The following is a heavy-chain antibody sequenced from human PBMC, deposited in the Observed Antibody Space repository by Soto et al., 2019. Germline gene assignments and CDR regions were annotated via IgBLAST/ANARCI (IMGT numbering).Heavy chain of an antibody. CDR2: IIPIFGTA. J-gene: IGHJ6*02. V-gene: IGHV1-69*01. CDR1: GGTFSSYA. Sequence: QVQLVQSGAEVKKPRSSVKVSCKASGGTFSSYAISWVRQAPGQGLEWMGGIIPIFGTANYAQKFQGRVTITADESTSTAYMELSSLRSEDTAVYYCARASYYYGSGTSQGYYYYGMDVWGQGTTVTVSS. D-gene: IGHD3-10*01. CDR3: ARASYYYGSGTSQGYYYYGMDV.